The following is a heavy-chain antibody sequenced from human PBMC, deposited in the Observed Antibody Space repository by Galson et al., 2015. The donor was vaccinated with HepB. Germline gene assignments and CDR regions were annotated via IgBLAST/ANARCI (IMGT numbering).Heavy chain of an antibody. Sequence: PALVKPTQTLTLTCTFSGFSLTTAGVGVGWIRQPPGEALEWLALVYWNDDERYSPSLKGRVSITKDTSRNQVVLTMTSMAPVDTGTYYCAHSLIRVTNAPEHFDHWGQGTLATVSS. CDR3: AHSLIRVTNAPEHFDH. V-gene: IGHV2-5*01. CDR2: VYWNDDE. D-gene: IGHD1/OR15-1a*01. CDR1: GFSLTTAGVG. J-gene: IGHJ4*02.